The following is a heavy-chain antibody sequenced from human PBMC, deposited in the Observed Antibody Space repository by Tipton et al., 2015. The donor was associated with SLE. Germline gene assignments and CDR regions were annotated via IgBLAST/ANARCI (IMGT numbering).Heavy chain of an antibody. D-gene: IGHD3-3*01. J-gene: IGHJ4*02. V-gene: IGHV3-9*01. CDR3: AKGAGFELWRGYPAF. CDR1: GFTFDDSA. Sequence: SLRLSCAASGFTFDDSAMHWVRQAPGRGLEWVSGINWNGDNIGYADSVKGRFTVSRDNAKNYLYLQMTSLRPEDTALYYCAKGAGFELWRGYPAFWGQGTLVTVSS. CDR2: INWNGDNI.